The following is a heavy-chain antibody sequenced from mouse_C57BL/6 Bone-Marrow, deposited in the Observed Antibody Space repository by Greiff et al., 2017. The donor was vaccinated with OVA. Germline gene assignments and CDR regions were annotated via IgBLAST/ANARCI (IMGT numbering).Heavy chain of an antibody. Sequence: VQLKQSGPELVKPGASVKISCKASGYTFTDYYMNWVKQSHGKSLEWIGDINPNNGGTSYNQKFKGKATLTVDKSSSTAYMELRSLTSEDSAVYYCARLGYYDYGFAYWGQGTLVTVSA. D-gene: IGHD2-4*01. CDR2: INPNNGGT. CDR1: GYTFTDYY. J-gene: IGHJ3*01. CDR3: ARLGYYDYGFAY. V-gene: IGHV1-26*01.